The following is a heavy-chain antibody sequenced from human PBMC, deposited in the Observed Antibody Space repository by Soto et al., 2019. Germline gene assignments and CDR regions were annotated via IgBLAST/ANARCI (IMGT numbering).Heavy chain of an antibody. CDR3: ARRDWGSSARYYYYYGMDV. V-gene: IGHV5-51*01. D-gene: IGHD6-6*01. J-gene: IGHJ6*02. CDR2: IYPGDSDT. CDR1: GYSFTSYW. Sequence: GESLKISCKGSGYSFTSYWIGWVRQMPGKGLEWMGIIYPGDSDTRYSPSFQGQVTTSADKSISTAYLQWSSLKAPDTAMYYCARRDWGSSARYYYYYGMDVWGQGTTVTVSS.